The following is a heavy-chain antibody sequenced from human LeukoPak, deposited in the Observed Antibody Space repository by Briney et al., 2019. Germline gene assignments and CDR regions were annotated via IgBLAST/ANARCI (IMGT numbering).Heavy chain of an antibody. CDR2: ISSSSTTI. CDR3: ARNLNTADDY. D-gene: IGHD5-18*01. Sequence: GGSLRLSXXXXXXXXSDSSMNWVRXAPGKGLEWLSYISSSSTTIYYADSVKGRFTISRDDAKNSLYLQMNSLRAEDTAVYYCARNLNTADDYWGQGILVTVSS. V-gene: IGHV3-48*01. J-gene: IGHJ4*02. CDR1: XXXXSDSS.